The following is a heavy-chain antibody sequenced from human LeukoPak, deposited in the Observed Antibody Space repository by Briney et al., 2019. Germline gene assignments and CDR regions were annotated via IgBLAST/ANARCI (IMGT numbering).Heavy chain of an antibody. CDR3: ARKAKIYDILTGYYSYFDY. Sequence: SGTLSLTCAVSSGSIFSNNWWSWVRQPPGKGLEWIGSIYYSGSTYYNPSLKSRVTISVDTSKNQFSLKLSSVTAADTAVYYCARKAKIYDILTGYYSYFDYWGQGTLVTVSS. J-gene: IGHJ4*02. CDR2: IYYSGST. D-gene: IGHD3-9*01. CDR1: SGSIFSNNW. V-gene: IGHV4-4*02.